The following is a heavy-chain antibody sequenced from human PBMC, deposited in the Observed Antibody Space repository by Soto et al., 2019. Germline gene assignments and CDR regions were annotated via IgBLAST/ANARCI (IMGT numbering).Heavy chain of an antibody. J-gene: IGHJ4*02. CDR3: ARAGLSTTGDY. V-gene: IGHV1-3*01. D-gene: IGHD1-26*01. CDR2: INAANGIT. CDR1: GYTFTNYA. Sequence: ASVKVSCKASGYTFTNYAIHWVRQAPGQRLEWTAWINAANGITKSSQKFQGRVTFTRDTSASTAYMELSSLESEDTALYYCARAGLSTTGDYWGQGTLVTVSS.